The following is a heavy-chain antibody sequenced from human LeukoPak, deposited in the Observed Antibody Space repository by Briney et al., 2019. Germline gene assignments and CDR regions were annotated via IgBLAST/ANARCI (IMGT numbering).Heavy chain of an antibody. D-gene: IGHD6-19*01. CDR1: GFTFDDYA. CDR3: AKGGIAVT. V-gene: IGHV3-9*01. Sequence: GGSLRLSCAASGFTFDDYAMHWVRQAPGKGLEWVSGISWNSGSIGYADSVKGRFTTSRDNAKNSLYLQMNSLRAEDTALYYCAKGGIAVTWGQGTLVTVSS. J-gene: IGHJ5*02. CDR2: ISWNSGSI.